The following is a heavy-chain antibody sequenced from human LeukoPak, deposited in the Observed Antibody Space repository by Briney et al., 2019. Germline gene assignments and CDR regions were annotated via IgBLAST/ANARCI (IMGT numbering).Heavy chain of an antibody. CDR2: IYTSGST. D-gene: IGHD2-2*01. J-gene: IGHJ5*02. CDR3: ARHPCTASCRGGFDP. Sequence: SETLSLTCTVSGGSISSYYWSWIRQPPGKGLEWIGYIYTSGSTNYNPSLQSRVTISVDTSRNQFSLKLSSVTAADTAVYYCARHPCTASCRGGFDPWGQGTLVTVSS. V-gene: IGHV4-4*09. CDR1: GGSISSYY.